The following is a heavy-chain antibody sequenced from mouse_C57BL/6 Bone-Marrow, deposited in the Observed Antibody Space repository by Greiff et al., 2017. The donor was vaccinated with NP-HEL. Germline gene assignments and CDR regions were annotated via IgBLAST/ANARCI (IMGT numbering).Heavy chain of an antibody. D-gene: IGHD2-3*01. CDR2: FSSGGDYI. CDR1: GFTFSSNA. CDR3: TRGWLLRAMDY. J-gene: IGHJ4*01. Sequence: EVQLVESGEGLVKPGGSLKLSCAASGFTFSSNAMSWFRQTPEKRLEWFAYFSSGGDYISYADTVKGRFTISRDNARNTLYLQMSSLKSEDTAMYYCTRGWLLRAMDYWGQGTSVTVSS. V-gene: IGHV5-9-1*02.